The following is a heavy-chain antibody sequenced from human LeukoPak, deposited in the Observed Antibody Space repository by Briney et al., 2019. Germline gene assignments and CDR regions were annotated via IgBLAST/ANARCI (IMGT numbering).Heavy chain of an antibody. CDR2: IYHSGGT. CDR3: ARSGSYGNWFDP. V-gene: IGHV4-38-2*02. Sequence: SETLSLTCTVSIYSISSGYYWGWIRQPPGKGLEWIGSIYHSGGTYYNPSLKSRVTISVDTSKNQFSLRLSTVTAADTAVYYCARSGSYGNWFDPWGQGTLVTVSS. J-gene: IGHJ5*02. CDR1: IYSISSGYY. D-gene: IGHD1-26*01.